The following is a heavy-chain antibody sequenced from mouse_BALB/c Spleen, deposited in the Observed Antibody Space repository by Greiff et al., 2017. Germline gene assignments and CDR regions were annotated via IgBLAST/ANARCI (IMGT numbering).Heavy chain of an antibody. CDR2: INPSTGYT. CDR3: ARSGTGNFDY. V-gene: IGHV1-7*01. CDR1: GYTFTSYW. D-gene: IGHD4-1*01. J-gene: IGHJ2*01. Sequence: LQESGAELAKPGASVKMSCKASGYTFTSYWMHWVKQRPGQGLEWIGYINPSTGYTEYNQKFKDKATLTADKSSSTAYMQLSSLTSEDSAVYYCARSGTGNFDYWGQGTTLTVSS.